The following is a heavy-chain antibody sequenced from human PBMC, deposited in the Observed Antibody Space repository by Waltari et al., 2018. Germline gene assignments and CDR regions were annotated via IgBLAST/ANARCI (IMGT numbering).Heavy chain of an antibody. D-gene: IGHD7-27*01. CDR2: IYYSGST. V-gene: IGHV4-59*11. CDR3: ASGTGDRDYYVDY. CDR1: GGSISSHY. Sequence: QVQLQESGPGLVKPSETLSLTCTVSGGSISSHYWSWIRQPPGKGLEWIGYIYYSGSTNYNPSLKSRVTISVDTSKNQFSLKLSSVTAADTAVYYCASGTGDRDYYVDYWGQGTLVTVSS. J-gene: IGHJ4*02.